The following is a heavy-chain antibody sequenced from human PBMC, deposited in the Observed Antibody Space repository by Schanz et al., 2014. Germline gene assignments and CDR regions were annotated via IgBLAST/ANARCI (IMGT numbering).Heavy chain of an antibody. V-gene: IGHV3-33*01. J-gene: IGHJ6*02. CDR3: ARVRRRIATPSTPSFRNYYYYAMDV. Sequence: QVQLVESGGGVVQPGRSLRLSCAASGFIFSSYGLHWVRQAPGKGLEWVAFIWYDGSNKYYADSVKGRFTISRDNSKNTLYLQMNSLRAEDTSVYFCARVRRRIATPSTPSFRNYYYYAMDVWGQGTTDTDSS. D-gene: IGHD6-13*01. CDR2: IWYDGSNK. CDR1: GFIFSSYG.